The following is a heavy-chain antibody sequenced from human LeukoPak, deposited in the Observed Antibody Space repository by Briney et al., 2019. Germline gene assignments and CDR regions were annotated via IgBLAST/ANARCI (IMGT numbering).Heavy chain of an antibody. CDR2: IYYSGST. Sequence: SQTLSLTCTVSGGSISSGDYYWSWIRQPPGKGLEWIGYIYYSGSTYYNPSLKSRVTISVDTSKNQFSLKLSSVTAADTAVYYCARYLSAYYYDSSGYSDAFDIRGQGTMVTVSS. CDR1: GGSISSGDYY. J-gene: IGHJ3*02. CDR3: ARYLSAYYYDSSGYSDAFDI. D-gene: IGHD3-22*01. V-gene: IGHV4-30-4*01.